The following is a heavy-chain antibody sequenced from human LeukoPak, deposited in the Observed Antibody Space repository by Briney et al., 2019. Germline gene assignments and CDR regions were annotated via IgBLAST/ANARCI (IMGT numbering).Heavy chain of an antibody. Sequence: ASVKVSCKASGYTFTGYYMHWVRQAPGQGLEWVGWMNPNSGNTGYAQKFQGRVTITRNTSISTAYMELSSLRSEDTAVYYCARGGSLGYSGYDWGFDYWGQGTLVTVSS. J-gene: IGHJ4*02. V-gene: IGHV1-8*03. CDR3: ARGGSLGYSGYDWGFDY. D-gene: IGHD5-12*01. CDR1: GYTFTGYY. CDR2: MNPNSGNT.